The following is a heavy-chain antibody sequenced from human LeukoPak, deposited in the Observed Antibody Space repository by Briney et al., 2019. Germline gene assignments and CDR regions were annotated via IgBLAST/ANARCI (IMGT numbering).Heavy chain of an antibody. CDR1: GFTFSSNW. J-gene: IGHJ2*01. V-gene: IGHV3-7*01. Sequence: GGSLRLSCATSGFTFSSNWMSWVRHVPGRGLDWVANIKPDGSAEYYAASVKGRFTVSRDNAKNSLYLQMNSLRVEDTAVYYCARDRNWASQSWYLDLWGRGTLVTVSS. CDR3: ARDRNWASQSWYLDL. CDR2: IKPDGSAE. D-gene: IGHD7-27*01.